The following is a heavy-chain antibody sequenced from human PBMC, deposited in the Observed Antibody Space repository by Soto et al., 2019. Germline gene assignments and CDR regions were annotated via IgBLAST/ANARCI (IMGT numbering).Heavy chain of an antibody. CDR2: IDPSDSYT. Sequence: GESLKISGKGSGYSFTSYWISWVRQMPGKGLEWMGRIDPSDSYTNYSPSFQGHVTISADKSISTAYLQWSSLKASDTAMYYCARLGCSGGSCYLVYGMDVWGQGTTVTVSS. V-gene: IGHV5-10-1*01. CDR3: ARLGCSGGSCYLVYGMDV. J-gene: IGHJ6*02. CDR1: GYSFTSYW. D-gene: IGHD2-15*01.